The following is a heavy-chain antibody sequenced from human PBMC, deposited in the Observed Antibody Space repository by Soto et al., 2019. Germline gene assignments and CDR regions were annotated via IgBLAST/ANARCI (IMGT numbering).Heavy chain of an antibody. CDR3: ARDRAPAYCGGDCYSGRYFDY. V-gene: IGHV4-61*01. J-gene: IGHJ4*02. CDR1: GGSVSSGSYY. CDR2: IYYSGST. D-gene: IGHD2-21*02. Sequence: QVQLQESGPGLVKPSETLSLTCTVSGGSVSSGSYYWSWIRQPPGKGLEWIGYIYYSGSTNYNPALRSRVTLSVDTSKNQFSLKLSSVTAADTAVYYCARDRAPAYCGGDCYSGRYFDYWGQGTLVTVSS.